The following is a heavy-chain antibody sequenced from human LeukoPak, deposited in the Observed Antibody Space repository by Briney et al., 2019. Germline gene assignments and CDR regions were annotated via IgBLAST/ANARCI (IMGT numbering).Heavy chain of an antibody. CDR1: GGSISSSSYY. D-gene: IGHD3-22*01. CDR3: ARDTDRYYYDSSGFTRQTRDY. CDR2: IYYSGST. J-gene: IGHJ4*02. Sequence: PSETLSLTCTVSGGSISSSSYYWGWIRQPPGKGLEWIGSIYYSGSTYYNPSLKSRVTISVDTSKNQFSLKLSSVTAADTAVYYCARDTDRYYYDSSGFTRQTRDYWGQGTLVTVSS. V-gene: IGHV4-39*07.